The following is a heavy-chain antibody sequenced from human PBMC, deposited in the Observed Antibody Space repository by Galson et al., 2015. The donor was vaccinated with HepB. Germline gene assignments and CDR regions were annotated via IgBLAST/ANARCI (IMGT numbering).Heavy chain of an antibody. CDR2: FDPEDGET. CDR3: ATDLDNHYYVSSGYYWYFDL. Sequence: SVKVSCKASGYTLTELSMHWVRQAPGKGLEWMGGFDPEDGETIYAQKFQGRVTMTEDTSTDTAYMELSSLRSEDTAVYYCATDLDNHYYVSSGYYWYFDLWGRGTLVTVSS. J-gene: IGHJ2*01. V-gene: IGHV1-24*01. D-gene: IGHD3-22*01. CDR1: GYTLTELS.